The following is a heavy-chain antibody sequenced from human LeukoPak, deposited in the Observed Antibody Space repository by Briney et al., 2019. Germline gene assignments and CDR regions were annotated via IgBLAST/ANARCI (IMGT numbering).Heavy chain of an antibody. V-gene: IGHV3-48*03. Sequence: PGGSLRLSCAASGFTFSNFEMNWVRQAPGKGLEWISYIDFTGSTIFYADSVKGRFTISRDNAKNSVCLQMNSLRVEDTALYYCARGFGLAYYYYSMDVWGKGTTVTISS. CDR2: IDFTGSTI. J-gene: IGHJ6*03. D-gene: IGHD3/OR15-3a*01. CDR1: GFTFSNFE. CDR3: ARGFGLAYYYYSMDV.